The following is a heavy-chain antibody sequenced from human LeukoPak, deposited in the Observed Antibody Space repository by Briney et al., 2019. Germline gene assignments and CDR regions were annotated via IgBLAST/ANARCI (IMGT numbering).Heavy chain of an antibody. CDR1: GYSFTDYW. V-gene: IGHV5-10-1*01. CDR2: IDPSDSYT. Sequence: GESLQISCKASGYSFTDYWISWVRQMPGKGLEWMGRIDPSDSYTNYSPSFRGHVTISSDMSINTAYLQWSSLEASDTAIYYCARTRSGGHYNPYYFDYWGQGSLVTVSS. J-gene: IGHJ4*02. CDR3: ARTRSGGHYNPYYFDY. D-gene: IGHD3-10*01.